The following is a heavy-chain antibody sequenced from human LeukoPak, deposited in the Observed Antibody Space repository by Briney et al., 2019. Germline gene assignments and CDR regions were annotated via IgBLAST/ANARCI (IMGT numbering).Heavy chain of an antibody. CDR3: ARATTVTTSPSGYFDY. D-gene: IGHD4-17*01. CDR1: GFTFSSYN. Sequence: GGSLRLSCAASGFTFSSYNMNWVRQAPGKGLEWVSYITSSSSTIYYADSVKGRFTISRDNAKNSLYLQMNSLRAEDTAVYYCARATTVTTSPSGYFDYWGQGTLVTVSS. V-gene: IGHV3-48*01. CDR2: ITSSSSTI. J-gene: IGHJ4*02.